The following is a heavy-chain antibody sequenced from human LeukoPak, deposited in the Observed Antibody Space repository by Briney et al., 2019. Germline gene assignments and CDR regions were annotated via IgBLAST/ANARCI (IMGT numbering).Heavy chain of an antibody. Sequence: GASVKVSCKASGGTFSSYAISWVRQAPGQGLEWMGGIIPIFGTANYAQKFQGRVTITADESTSTAYMEQSSLRSEDTAVYYCATAPPGYSFGAYDFDYWGQGTLVTVSS. CDR3: ATAPPGYSFGAYDFDY. V-gene: IGHV1-69*13. CDR2: IIPIFGTA. J-gene: IGHJ4*02. D-gene: IGHD5-18*01. CDR1: GGTFSSYA.